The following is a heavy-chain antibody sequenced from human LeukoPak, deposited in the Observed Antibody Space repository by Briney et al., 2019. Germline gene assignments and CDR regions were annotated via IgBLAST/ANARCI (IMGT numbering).Heavy chain of an antibody. CDR3: ARPYYYDSRIDP. J-gene: IGHJ5*02. Sequence: SETLSLTCTVSGGSISSGDYYWSWIRQPPGKGLEWLAYMYYSGSTYYNPSLKSRVTMSADTSKNQLSLKLSSVTAADTAVYYCARPYYYDSRIDPWGQGILVTVSS. V-gene: IGHV4-30-4*01. CDR2: MYYSGST. D-gene: IGHD3-22*01. CDR1: GGSISSGDYY.